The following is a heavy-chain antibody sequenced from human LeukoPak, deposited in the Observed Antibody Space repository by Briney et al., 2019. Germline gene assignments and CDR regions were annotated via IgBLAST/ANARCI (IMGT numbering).Heavy chain of an antibody. V-gene: IGHV1-69*01. D-gene: IGHD3-3*01. Sequence: SVKVSCKASGGTFSSYAISWVRQAPGQGLEWMGGIIPIFGTANYAQKFQGRVTITADESTSTAYMELSSLRSEDTAVYYCARDMGPIQRGITIFGVVTDYYYYGMDVWGQGTTVTVSS. CDR3: ARDMGPIQRGITIFGVVTDYYYYGMDV. J-gene: IGHJ6*02. CDR2: IIPIFGTA. CDR1: GGTFSSYA.